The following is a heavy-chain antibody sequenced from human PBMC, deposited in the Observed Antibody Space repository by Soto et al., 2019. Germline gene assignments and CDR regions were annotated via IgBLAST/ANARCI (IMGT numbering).Heavy chain of an antibody. Sequence: PSETLSLTCAVYGGSFSGYYWSWIRQPPGKGLEWIGEINHSGSTNYNPSLRSRVTISVDTSKNQFSPKLSSVTAADTAVYYCARATPDNDYGDSYYFDYWDQGTLVTVSS. CDR1: GGSFSGYY. CDR2: INHSGST. D-gene: IGHD4-17*01. V-gene: IGHV4-34*01. J-gene: IGHJ4*02. CDR3: ARATPDNDYGDSYYFDY.